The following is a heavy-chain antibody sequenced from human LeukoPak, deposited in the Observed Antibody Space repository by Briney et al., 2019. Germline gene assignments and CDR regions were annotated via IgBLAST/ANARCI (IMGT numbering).Heavy chain of an antibody. D-gene: IGHD3-10*01. CDR1: GFTLSSYG. CDR3: AKDLEYSGSGTPGVFDY. J-gene: IGHJ4*02. CDR2: IRYDGSNK. Sequence: GGSLRLSCAASGFTLSSYGMYWVRQAPGKGLEWVAFIRYDGSNKYYADSVKGRFTVSRDNSKSTMYLQMNSLRAEDTAVYYCAKDLEYSGSGTPGVFDYWGQGSLVTVSS. V-gene: IGHV3-30*02.